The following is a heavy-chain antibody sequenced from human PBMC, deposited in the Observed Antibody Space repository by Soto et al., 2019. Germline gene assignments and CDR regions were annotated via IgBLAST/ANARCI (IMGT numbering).Heavy chain of an antibody. V-gene: IGHV1-69*02. CDR3: ARLRDSDGMDV. CDR1: GGTFSSYT. CDR2: IIPILGIA. D-gene: IGHD1-26*01. Sequence: QVQLVQSGAEVKKPGSSVKVSCKASGGTFSSYTISWVRQAPGQGLEWVGRIIPILGIATYAQKFQGRVTITADKSTSTAYMALSSLRSEDTVVYYCARLRDSDGMDVWGQGNTVTVSS. J-gene: IGHJ6*02.